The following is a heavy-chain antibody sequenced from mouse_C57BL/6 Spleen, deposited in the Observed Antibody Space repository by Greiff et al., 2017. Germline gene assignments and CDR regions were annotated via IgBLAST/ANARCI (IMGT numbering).Heavy chain of an antibody. CDR2: ISYDGSN. CDR1: GYSITSGYY. D-gene: IGHD1-1*01. CDR3: ASDGSSYAMDY. Sequence: VQLKESGPGLVKPSQSLSLTCSVTGYSITSGYYWNWIRQFPGNKLEWMGYISYDGSNNYNPSLKNRNSITRDTSKNPFVLKLNSVTTEDTATYYCASDGSSYAMDYWGQGTSVTVSS. V-gene: IGHV3-6*01. J-gene: IGHJ4*01.